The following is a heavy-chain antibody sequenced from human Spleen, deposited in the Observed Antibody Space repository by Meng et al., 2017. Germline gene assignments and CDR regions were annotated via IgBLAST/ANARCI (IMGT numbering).Heavy chain of an antibody. CDR3: ARNPDAEIAVAGTSPFDP. CDR1: GGTFGSYA. J-gene: IGHJ5*02. Sequence: RVQSEVEVRKPGPSVKAARKAFGGTFGSYAISWGRQAPGQGLEWMGWLSAYNGNTNYAQKLQGRVTMTTDTSTSTAYMELRSLRSDYTAVYYCARNPDAEIAVAGTSPFDPWGQGTLVTVSS. V-gene: IGHV1-18*04. CDR2: LSAYNGNT. D-gene: IGHD6-19*01.